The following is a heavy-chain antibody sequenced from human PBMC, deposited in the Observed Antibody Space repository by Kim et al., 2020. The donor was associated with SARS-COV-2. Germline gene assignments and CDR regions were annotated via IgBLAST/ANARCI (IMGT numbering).Heavy chain of an antibody. CDR2: TDGGTT. V-gene: IGHV3-15*01. CDR3: TTDFHY. J-gene: IGHJ4*02. Sequence: TDGGTTDYAAPVKGRFTISRDESKNTLYLQMNSLKTEDTAVYYCTTDFHYWGQGTLVTVSS.